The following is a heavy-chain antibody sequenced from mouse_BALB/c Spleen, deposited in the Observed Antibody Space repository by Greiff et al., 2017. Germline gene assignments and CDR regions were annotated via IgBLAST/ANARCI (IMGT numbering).Heavy chain of an antibody. CDR2: INPYNDGT. CDR3: ARRGDYYGSSPYFDY. CDR1: GYTFTSYV. J-gene: IGHJ2*01. V-gene: IGHV1-14*01. Sequence: VQLQQSGPELVKPGASVKMSCKASGYTFTSYVMHWVKQKPGQGLEWIGYINPYNDGTKYNEKFKGKATLTSDKSSSTAYMELSSLTSEDSAVYYCARRGDYYGSSPYFDYWGQGTTLTVSS. D-gene: IGHD1-1*01.